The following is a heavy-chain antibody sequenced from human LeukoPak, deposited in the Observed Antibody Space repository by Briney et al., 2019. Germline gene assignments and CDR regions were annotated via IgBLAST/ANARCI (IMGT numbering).Heavy chain of an antibody. J-gene: IGHJ3*02. CDR3: ARVMYYYDSSGYYYVDAFDI. V-gene: IGHV4-61*02. CDR1: GGSISSGSYY. Sequence: PSETLSLTCTVSGGSISSGSYYWSWSRQPAGKGLEWIGRIYTSGSTNYNPSLKSRVTISVDTSKNQFSLKLSSVTAADTAVYYCARVMYYYDSSGYYYVDAFDIWGQGTMVTVSS. CDR2: IYTSGST. D-gene: IGHD3-22*01.